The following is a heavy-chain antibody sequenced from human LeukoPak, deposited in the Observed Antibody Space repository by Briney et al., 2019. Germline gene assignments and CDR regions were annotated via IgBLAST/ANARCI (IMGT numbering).Heavy chain of an antibody. CDR3: AKAYYYDSSGYYAPPDN. CDR2: ISWNSGSI. J-gene: IGHJ4*02. CDR1: GFTFDDYA. Sequence: GGSLRLSCAASGFTFDDYAMHWVRQAPGKGLEWVSGISWNSGSIGYADSVKGRFTISRDNAKNSLYLQMNSLRAEDTALYYCAKAYYYDSSGYYAPPDNWGQGTLVTVSS. V-gene: IGHV3-9*01. D-gene: IGHD3-22*01.